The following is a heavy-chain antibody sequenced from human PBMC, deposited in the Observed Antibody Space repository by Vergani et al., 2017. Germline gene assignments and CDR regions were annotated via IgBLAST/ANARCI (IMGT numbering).Heavy chain of an antibody. CDR2: IRYDVSNR. J-gene: IGHJ4*02. D-gene: IGHD4-23*01. V-gene: IGHV3-30*02. Sequence: QVQLVESGGGVVQPGGSLRLSCAVSGYTFSSYGMHWGRPAPGKGLELVAFIRYDVSNRYYTDSVNGRFTISRDNSKNTLYLQMNSLRSEESAVYYCEKDRTTVVTLGLVYWGQGTLVTVSS. CDR1: GYTFSSYG. CDR3: EKDRTTVVTLGLVY.